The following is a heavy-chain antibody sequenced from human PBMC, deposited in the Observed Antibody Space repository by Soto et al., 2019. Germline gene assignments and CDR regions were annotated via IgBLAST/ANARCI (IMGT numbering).Heavy chain of an antibody. CDR3: TTDVVTGTRELKGMDV. CDR1: GFSFSNAW. CDR2: IKSKTDGGTT. V-gene: IGHV3-15*07. D-gene: IGHD1-7*01. J-gene: IGHJ6*02. Sequence: EVQLVESGGGLVKPGGSLRLSCAASGFSFSNAWMNWVRQAPGKGLEWVGRIKSKTDGGTTDYAAPVKGRFTISRDDSKNTLYLQMNSLKTEDTAVYYCTTDVVTGTRELKGMDVWGQGTTVTVSS.